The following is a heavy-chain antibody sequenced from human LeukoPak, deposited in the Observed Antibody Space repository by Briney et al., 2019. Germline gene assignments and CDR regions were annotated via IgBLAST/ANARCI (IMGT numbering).Heavy chain of an antibody. D-gene: IGHD6-6*01. J-gene: IGHJ4*02. CDR3: ARDEQLAETYYFDY. CDR1: GFTFSSYA. Sequence: GGSLRLSCAASGFTFSSYAMHWVRQAPAKGPQREAVISSDGSNKYYADSVKGRFTISRDNSKNTLYLQMNSLRAEDTAVYYCARDEQLAETYYFDYWGQGTLVTVSS. V-gene: IGHV3-30*01. CDR2: ISSDGSNK.